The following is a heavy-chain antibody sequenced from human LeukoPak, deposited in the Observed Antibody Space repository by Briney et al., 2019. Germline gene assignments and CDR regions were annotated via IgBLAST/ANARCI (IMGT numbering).Heavy chain of an antibody. V-gene: IGHV1-2*02. J-gene: IGHJ4*02. CDR2: NNPNSGGT. CDR1: GYTFTAYY. CDR3: ARVFTDSSSAVHLHY. Sequence: ASVKVSCKASGYTFTAYYMHWVRQAPGQGLEWLGWNNPNSGGTRCAQKVQGRVTMTRDTPISTTFMDLSRLKSDDTAVYYCARVFTDSSSAVHLHYWGQGTLVTVSS. D-gene: IGHD3-22*01.